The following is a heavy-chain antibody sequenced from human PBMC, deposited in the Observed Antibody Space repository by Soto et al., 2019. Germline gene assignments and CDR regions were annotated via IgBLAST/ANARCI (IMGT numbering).Heavy chain of an antibody. CDR3: AKQAIFGVVNWSAP. CDR1: GGTFSSYA. J-gene: IGHJ5*02. V-gene: IGHV1-69*13. CDR2: IIPIFGTA. D-gene: IGHD3-3*01. Sequence: GASVKVSCKASGGTFSSYAISWVRQAPGQGLEWMGGIIPIFGTANYAQKFQGRVTITADESTSTAYMELSSLRSEDTAVYYCAKQAIFGVVNWSAPWGQGTLVPVSS.